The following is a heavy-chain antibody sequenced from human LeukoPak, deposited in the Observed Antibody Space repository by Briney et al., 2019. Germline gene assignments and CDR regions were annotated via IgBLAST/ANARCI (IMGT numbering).Heavy chain of an antibody. V-gene: IGHV3-21*01. D-gene: IGHD4-17*01. J-gene: IGHJ4*02. Sequence: GALRLSCAASGFTFSSYSMNWVRQAPGKGLEWVSSISSSSSYIYYADSVKGRFTISRDNSKNTLYLQMNSLRAEDTAVYYCAKDEDYGDYSGGFDYWGQGTLVTVSS. CDR1: GFTFSSYS. CDR2: ISSSSSYI. CDR3: AKDEDYGDYSGGFDY.